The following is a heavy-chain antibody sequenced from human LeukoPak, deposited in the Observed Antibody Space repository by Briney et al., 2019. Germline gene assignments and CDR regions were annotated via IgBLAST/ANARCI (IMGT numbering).Heavy chain of an antibody. Sequence: SETLSLTCAVYGGSFSGYYWSWIRQPPGKGLEWIGEINHSGSTNYNPSLKSRVTISVGTSKNQFSLKLSSVTAADTAVYYCARGRVDTAGILEGCDYWGQGTLVTVSS. CDR3: ARGRVDTAGILEGCDY. V-gene: IGHV4-34*01. J-gene: IGHJ4*02. CDR2: INHSGST. CDR1: GGSFSGYY. D-gene: IGHD5-18*01.